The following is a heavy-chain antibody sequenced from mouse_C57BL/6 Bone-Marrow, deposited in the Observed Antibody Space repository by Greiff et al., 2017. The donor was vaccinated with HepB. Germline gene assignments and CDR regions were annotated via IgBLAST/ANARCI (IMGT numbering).Heavy chain of an antibody. J-gene: IGHJ3*01. D-gene: IGHD1-1*01. CDR1: GFSLSTFGMG. CDR2: IWWDDDK. V-gene: IGHV8-8*01. Sequence: QVTLKVSGPGILQPSQTLSLTCSFSGFSLSTFGMGVGWIRQPSGKGLEWLAHIWWDDDKYYNPALKSRLTISTDTSKNQVFLKIANVDTADTATYYWARIGSVLGFLLSSYWGQGTLVTVSA. CDR3: ARIGSVLGFLLSSY.